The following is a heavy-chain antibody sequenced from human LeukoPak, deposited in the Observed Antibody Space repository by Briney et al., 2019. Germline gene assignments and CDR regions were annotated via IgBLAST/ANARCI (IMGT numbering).Heavy chain of an antibody. D-gene: IGHD2-15*01. CDR2: MNPNSGNT. V-gene: IGHV1-8*03. CDR3: ARDGWGSRKDDYYYYYMDV. Sequence: ASVKVSCKASGYTFTSYDINWVRQAPGQGLEWMGWMNPNSGNTGYAQKFQGRVTITRNTSISTAYMELSSLRSEDTAVYYCARDGWGSRKDDYYYYYMDVWGKGTTVTVSS. J-gene: IGHJ6*03. CDR1: GYTFTSYD.